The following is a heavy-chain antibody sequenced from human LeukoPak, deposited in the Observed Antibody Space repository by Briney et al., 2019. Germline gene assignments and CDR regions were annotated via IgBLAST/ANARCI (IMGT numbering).Heavy chain of an antibody. V-gene: IGHV1-18*01. Sequence: GASVKVSCKASGYTFTSYGISWVRQAPGQGLEWMGWISAYNGNTNYAQKFQGRVTMTRDTSISTAYMELSRLRSDDTAVYYCARIVPYYDILTGYSGSGLFDYWGQGTLVTVSS. CDR3: ARIVPYYDILTGYSGSGLFDY. CDR1: GYTFTSYG. D-gene: IGHD3-9*01. CDR2: ISAYNGNT. J-gene: IGHJ4*02.